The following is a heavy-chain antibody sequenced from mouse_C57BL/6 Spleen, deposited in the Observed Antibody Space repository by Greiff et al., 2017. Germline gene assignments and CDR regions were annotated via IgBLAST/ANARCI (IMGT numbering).Heavy chain of an antibody. CDR2: IWSDGST. D-gene: IGHD1-1*01. CDR1: GFLLTSYG. Sequence: VHLVESGPGLVAPSQSLSITCTVSGFLLTSYGVHWVRQPPGKGLEWLVVIWSDGSTTYNSALKSRLSISKDNSKSQVFLKMNSLQTDDTAMYYCARRGYGSSYEGFAYWGQGTLVTVSA. J-gene: IGHJ3*01. V-gene: IGHV2-6*03. CDR3: ARRGYGSSYEGFAY.